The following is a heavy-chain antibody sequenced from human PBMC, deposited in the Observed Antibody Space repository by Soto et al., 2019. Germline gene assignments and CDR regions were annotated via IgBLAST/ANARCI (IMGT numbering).Heavy chain of an antibody. CDR2: IYWDDDK. V-gene: IGHV2-5*02. D-gene: IGHD6-13*01. Sequence: SGPTLVKPTQTLTLTCTFSGFSLSTSGVGVGWIRQPPGKALEWLALIYWDDDKRYSPSLKSRLTITKDTSKNQVVLTMTNMDPVDTATYYCAHRIAAAGLLRRYYYGMDVWGQGTTVTVSS. CDR1: GFSLSTSGVG. CDR3: AHRIAAAGLLRRYYYGMDV. J-gene: IGHJ6*02.